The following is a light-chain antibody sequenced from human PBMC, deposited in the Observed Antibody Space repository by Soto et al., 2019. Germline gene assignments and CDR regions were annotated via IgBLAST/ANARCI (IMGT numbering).Light chain of an antibody. J-gene: IGKJ1*01. Sequence: DIQMTQSPSTLSASLGDRVTITCRASQSISSGLAWYQQKPGKAPKLLIYKASSLQSGVPSRFSGSGSGTEFTLTLSSLQPDDFAVYYCQQYHGYPWTFGQGTKVDIK. V-gene: IGKV1-5*03. CDR1: QSISSG. CDR3: QQYHGYPWT. CDR2: KAS.